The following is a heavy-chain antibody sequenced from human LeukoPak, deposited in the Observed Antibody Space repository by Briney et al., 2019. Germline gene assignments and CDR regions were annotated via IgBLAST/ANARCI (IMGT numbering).Heavy chain of an antibody. J-gene: IGHJ4*02. CDR3: ARNVGTAVTGGRYFDS. CDR2: IHSTGGV. CDR1: GGPFSGYY. V-gene: IGHV4-59*01. D-gene: IGHD2-21*02. Sequence: SETLSLTCAVYGGPFSGYYWSWLRQPPGKGLEWIGYIHSTGGVNYNPSLESRVTISADTSQKQFSLRLTSVTAADTAVYYCARNVGTAVTGGRYFDSWGQGTLVTVSS.